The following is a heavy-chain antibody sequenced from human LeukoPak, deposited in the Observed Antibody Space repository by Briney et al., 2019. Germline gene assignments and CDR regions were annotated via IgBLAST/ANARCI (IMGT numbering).Heavy chain of an antibody. CDR2: IKQDGSET. CDR3: ATHPADIRNFDFWSGYYISGGYFDY. J-gene: IGHJ4*02. V-gene: IGHV3-7*01. CDR1: GFTFSAYW. D-gene: IGHD3-3*01. Sequence: GGSLRLSCAASGFTFSAYWMSWVRQAPGKGLEWVANIKQDGSETYYVDSVKGRFTISRDNAKNSLSLQMNSLRAEDTAVYYCATHPADIRNFDFWSGYYISGGYFDYWGQGTLVTVSS.